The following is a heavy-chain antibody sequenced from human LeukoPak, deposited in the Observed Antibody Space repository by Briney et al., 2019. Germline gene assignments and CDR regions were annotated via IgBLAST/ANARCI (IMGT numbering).Heavy chain of an antibody. Sequence: PAETLSLTCTVSGGSISTSSYYWGWIRQPPGKGLEWVVSIYYSGNAYHNPSLKSRVTISLGTSKNQFSLKLSSVTAADTAIYYCARDCISTSRSGDSRYYYYGMDVWGQGTTVTVSS. CDR1: GGSISTSSYY. D-gene: IGHD2-2*01. J-gene: IGHJ6*02. CDR3: ARDCISTSRSGDSRYYYYGMDV. CDR2: IYYSGNA. V-gene: IGHV4-39*07.